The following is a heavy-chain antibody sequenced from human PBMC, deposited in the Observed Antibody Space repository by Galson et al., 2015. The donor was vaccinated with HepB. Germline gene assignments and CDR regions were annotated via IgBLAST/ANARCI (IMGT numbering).Heavy chain of an antibody. V-gene: IGHV1-46*01. CDR2: INPSVGST. Sequence: SVKVSCKASGYMFTRYYIHWVRQAPGQGLDWMGGINPSVGSTSYAQKFQGRVTLTRDTSTSTVYMELSSLRSEDTAVYYCASPTNWNDLGDYFDYWGQGTLVTVSS. J-gene: IGHJ4*02. CDR3: ASPTNWNDLGDYFDY. D-gene: IGHD1-1*01. CDR1: GYMFTRYY.